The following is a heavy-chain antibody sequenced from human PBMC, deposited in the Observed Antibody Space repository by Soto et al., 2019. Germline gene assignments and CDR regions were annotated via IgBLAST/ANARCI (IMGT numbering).Heavy chain of an antibody. Sequence: GGSLRLSCAASGFTFSSYSMKWVRQAPGKGLEWVSYISSSSSTIYYADSVKGRFTISRDNAKNSLYLQMNSLRAEDTAVYYCARLVSGYDYDAFDIWGQRSMVTVSS. CDR1: GFTFSSYS. D-gene: IGHD5-12*01. CDR2: ISSSSSTI. V-gene: IGHV3-48*01. J-gene: IGHJ3*02. CDR3: ARLVSGYDYDAFDI.